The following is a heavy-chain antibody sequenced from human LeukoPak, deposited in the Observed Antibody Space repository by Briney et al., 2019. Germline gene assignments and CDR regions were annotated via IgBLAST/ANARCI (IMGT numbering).Heavy chain of an antibody. V-gene: IGHV4-4*07. Sequence: SESLSLTRSVSGDSTSSLWGWIWRPAGTGKERIGRININGNTNYNPSLKSRVTMSVDTSKNQFSLKLYSVTAADTAVYYCTRDSCSIGCYLQYWGQGTLVTVSS. J-gene: IGHJ4*02. CDR2: ININGNT. CDR3: TRDSCSIGCYLQY. CDR1: GDSTSSL. D-gene: IGHD2-2*01.